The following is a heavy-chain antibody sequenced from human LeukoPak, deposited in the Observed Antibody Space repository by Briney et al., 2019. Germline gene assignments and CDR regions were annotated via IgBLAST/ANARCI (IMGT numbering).Heavy chain of an antibody. J-gene: IGHJ4*02. V-gene: IGHV3-30*18. Sequence: GVPLRLSCAASGFTFISYGLHWFGKAPAKGLRGVAIISYDGCNKYYADSVKGRFTISRDNSKNTLYLQMNGLRAEDTAVYYCAKDWEDSSSWNYFDYWGQGTLVTVSS. CDR3: AKDWEDSSSWNYFDY. CDR2: ISYDGCNK. CDR1: GFTFISYG. D-gene: IGHD6-13*01.